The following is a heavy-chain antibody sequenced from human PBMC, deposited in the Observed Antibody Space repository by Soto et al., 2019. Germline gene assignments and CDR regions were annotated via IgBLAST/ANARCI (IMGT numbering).Heavy chain of an antibody. CDR1: GFTFSSYS. V-gene: IGHV3-21*01. Sequence: EVQLVESGGGLVKPGGSLRLSCAASGFTFSSYSMNWVRQAPGKGLEWVSSISSSSSYIYYADSVKGRFTISRDNAKNSLYLQMNSLRAEDTAVYYCARDVGYCSGGSCYLNRFDPWGQGTLVTVSS. J-gene: IGHJ5*02. D-gene: IGHD2-15*01. CDR3: ARDVGYCSGGSCYLNRFDP. CDR2: ISSSSSYI.